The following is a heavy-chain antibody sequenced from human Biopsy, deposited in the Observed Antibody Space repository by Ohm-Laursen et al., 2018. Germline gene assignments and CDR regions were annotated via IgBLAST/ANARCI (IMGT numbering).Heavy chain of an antibody. J-gene: IGHJ4*02. Sequence: SLRLSCSASGFIFRKYAMSWVRQAPGKGLELVSTIGNTGAIFYADSVKGRFIISRDTSKNTVYLQMNSLRVEDTAVYYCVKGTQLLEDWGQGTQVTVSS. CDR1: GFIFRKYA. CDR3: VKGTQLLED. D-gene: IGHD3-10*01. CDR2: IGNTGAI. V-gene: IGHV3-23*01.